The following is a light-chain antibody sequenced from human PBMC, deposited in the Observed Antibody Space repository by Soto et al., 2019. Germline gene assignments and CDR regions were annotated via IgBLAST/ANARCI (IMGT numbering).Light chain of an antibody. J-gene: IGKJ1*01. V-gene: IGKV3-20*01. CDR2: GVS. CDR1: QSASSSD. CDR3: QQYGSSRT. Sequence: EIVLTQSPGTLSLSPGERATLSCRASQSASSSDLAWYQQKPGQAPRLLIYGVSSRATGIPDRFSGSGSGTDFTLTISGLEPEDSAVYFCQQYGSSRTFGQGTKVEIK.